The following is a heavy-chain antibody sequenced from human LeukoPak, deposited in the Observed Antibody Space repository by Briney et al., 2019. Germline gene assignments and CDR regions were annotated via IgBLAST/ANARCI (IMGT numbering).Heavy chain of an antibody. CDR2: IYYSGSN. CDR3: ARGYCSSTSCYKYYMDV. J-gene: IGHJ6*03. D-gene: IGHD2-2*02. CDR1: GGSISSHY. V-gene: IGHV4-59*11. Sequence: SETLSLTCTVSGGSISSHYWSWIRQPPGKGLEWIGYIYYSGSNNYNPSLKSRVTISVDTSKNQFSLKLSSVTAADTAVYYCARGYCSSTSCYKYYMDVWGKGTTVTVSS.